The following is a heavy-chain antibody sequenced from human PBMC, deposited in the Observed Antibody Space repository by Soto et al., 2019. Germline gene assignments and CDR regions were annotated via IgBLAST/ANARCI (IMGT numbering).Heavy chain of an antibody. CDR1: GGSISSYY. CDR3: ARLISGYYVFDY. CDR2: IYYSGST. J-gene: IGHJ4*02. Sequence: PETLSFTCTVSGGSISSYYWSWIRQPPGKGLEWIGYIYYSGSTNYNPSLKSRVTISVDTSKNQFSLKLSSVTAADTAVYYCARLISGYYVFDYWGQGTLVTVSS. V-gene: IGHV4-59*08. D-gene: IGHD3-22*01.